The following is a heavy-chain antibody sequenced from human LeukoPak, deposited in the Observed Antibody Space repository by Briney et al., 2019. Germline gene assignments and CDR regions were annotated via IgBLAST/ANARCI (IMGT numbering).Heavy chain of an antibody. V-gene: IGHV3-9*01. CDR2: ISWNSNNI. J-gene: IGHJ6*02. D-gene: IGHD6-19*01. CDR1: GFTFDDYA. Sequence: GGSLRLSCAAPGFTFDDYAMFWVRQAPGMGLEWVSGISWNSNNIGYAASVKGRFTISRDNAKNSLYLQMNSLRAEDTAFYYCARGNRDSSGFYYYYGMDVWGQGTTVTVSS. CDR3: ARGNRDSSGFYYYYGMDV.